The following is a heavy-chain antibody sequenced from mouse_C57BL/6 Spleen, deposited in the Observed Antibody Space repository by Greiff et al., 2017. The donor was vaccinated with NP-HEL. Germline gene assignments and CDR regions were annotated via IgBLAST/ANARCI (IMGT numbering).Heavy chain of an antibody. V-gene: IGHV1-55*01. D-gene: IGHD1-1*01. CDR1: GYTFTSYW. CDR2: IYPGSGST. CDR3: ARNYCGSSYVFDY. Sequence: VQLQQSGAELVKPGASVKMSCKASGYTFTSYWITWVKQRPGQGLEWIGDIYPGSGSTNYNEKFKSKATLTVDTSSSTAYMQLSSLTSEDSAVYYCARNYCGSSYVFDYWGQGTTLTVSS. J-gene: IGHJ2*01.